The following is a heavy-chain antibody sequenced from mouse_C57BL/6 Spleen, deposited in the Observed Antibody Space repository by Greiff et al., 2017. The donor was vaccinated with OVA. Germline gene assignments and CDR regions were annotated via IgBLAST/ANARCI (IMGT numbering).Heavy chain of an antibody. V-gene: IGHV1-62-2*01. CDR3: ERHEERVDGYYGINDAMDY. D-gene: IGHD2-3*01. Sequence: VQLQQSGAELVKPGASVKLSCTASGSTFTEYTIHWVKQRPEQGLEWIGWFYPGSGSIKYNENFKAKATLTADKSSSTVYMKLSSLTSEDSAVYLCERHEERVDGYYGINDAMDYWGQGTSVTVSS. CDR1: GSTFTEYT. CDR2: FYPGSGSI. J-gene: IGHJ4*01.